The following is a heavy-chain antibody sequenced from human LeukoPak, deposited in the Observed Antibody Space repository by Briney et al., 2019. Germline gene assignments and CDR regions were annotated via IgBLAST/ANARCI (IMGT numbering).Heavy chain of an antibody. CDR3: ARNLQLAGTPYPYYFDY. CDR2: ISYDGSNK. D-gene: IGHD6-19*01. Sequence: GGSLRLSCAASGFTFSSYAMHWVRQAPGKGLEWVAVISYDGSNKYYANSVKGRFTISRDNSKNTLYLQMNSLRAEDTAVYYCARNLQLAGTPYPYYFDYWGQGTLVTVSS. CDR1: GFTFSSYA. J-gene: IGHJ4*02. V-gene: IGHV3-30-3*01.